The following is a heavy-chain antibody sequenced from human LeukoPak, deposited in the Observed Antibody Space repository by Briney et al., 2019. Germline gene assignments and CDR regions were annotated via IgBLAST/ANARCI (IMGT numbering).Heavy chain of an antibody. CDR2: IVPIFGTA. V-gene: IGHV1-69*01. CDR1: GGTFSSYA. Sequence: ASVKVSCKASGGTFSSYAISWVRQAPGQGLEWMGGIVPIFGTANYAQKFQGRVTITADESTSTAYMELSSLRSEDTAVYYCARDIPSGYDYSNYREEAFDIWGQGTMVTVSS. CDR3: ARDIPSGYDYSNYREEAFDI. D-gene: IGHD4-11*01. J-gene: IGHJ3*02.